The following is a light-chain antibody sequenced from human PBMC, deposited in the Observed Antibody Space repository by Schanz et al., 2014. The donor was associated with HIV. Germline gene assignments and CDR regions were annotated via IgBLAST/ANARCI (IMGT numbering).Light chain of an antibody. CDR3: SSCTTSNTLV. J-gene: IGLJ3*02. CDR1: SSDVGYYNY. Sequence: QSALTQPPSASGSPGQSVTISCTGTSSDVGYYNYVSWYQQHPGKAPKLMIYEVSKRPSGVPDRFSGSKSGNTASLTVSGLQAEDEADYYCSSCTTSNTLVFGGGTQLTVL. CDR2: EVS. V-gene: IGLV2-8*01.